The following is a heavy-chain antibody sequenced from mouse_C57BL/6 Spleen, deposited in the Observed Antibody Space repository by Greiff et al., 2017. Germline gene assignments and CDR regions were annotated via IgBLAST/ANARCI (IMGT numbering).Heavy chain of an antibody. CDR1: GYTFTSYW. CDR2: IDPSDSYP. CDR3: SRSYDYGYYYAMDY. D-gene: IGHD2-4*01. J-gene: IGHJ4*01. V-gene: IGHV1-69*01. Sequence: QVQLQQPGAELVMPGASVKLSCKASGYTFTSYWMHWVKQRPGQGLEWIGEIDPSDSYPNYNQKFKGKSTLTVDKSSSTAYMQLSSLTSEDSAFYYCSRSYDYGYYYAMDYWGQGTSVTVSS.